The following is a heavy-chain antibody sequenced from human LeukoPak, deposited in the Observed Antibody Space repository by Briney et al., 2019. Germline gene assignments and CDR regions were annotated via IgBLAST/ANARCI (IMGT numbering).Heavy chain of an antibody. V-gene: IGHV4-59*12. Sequence: SETLSLTCTVSGGSISNYYWSWIRQSPGKGLAWIGYMYYSGGTNYNPSLKSRVTISVDTSKNQFSLKLSSVTAADTAVYYCAREEGYFDYWGQGTLVTVSS. CDR2: MYYSGGT. CDR1: GGSISNYY. CDR3: AREEGYFDY. J-gene: IGHJ4*02.